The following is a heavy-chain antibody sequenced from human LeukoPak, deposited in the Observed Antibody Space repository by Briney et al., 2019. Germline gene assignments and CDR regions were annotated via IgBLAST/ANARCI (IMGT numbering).Heavy chain of an antibody. Sequence: GGSLRLSCAVSGFIFSDYGFHWVRQAPGKGLEWVAVTRFDGSIKQYADSVKGRFTISRDDSKKTLYLQMNFLKSEDTAVYYCARWGGTRQYYFDYWGQGTLVTVSS. CDR2: TRFDGSIK. D-gene: IGHD1-1*01. V-gene: IGHV3-33*01. J-gene: IGHJ4*02. CDR3: ARWGGTRQYYFDY. CDR1: GFIFSDYG.